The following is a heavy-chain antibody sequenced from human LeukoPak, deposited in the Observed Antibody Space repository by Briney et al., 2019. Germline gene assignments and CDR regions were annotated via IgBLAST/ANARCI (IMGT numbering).Heavy chain of an antibody. J-gene: IGHJ4*02. D-gene: IGHD2-15*01. CDR3: AKQLGYCSDGSCYFPY. Sequence: GGSLRLSCVASGVTLSSYWMSWVRQAPGKGLEWVSAISNNGGYTYYADSVQGRFTISRDNSKSTLCLQMNSLRAEDTAVYYCAKQLGYCSDGSCYFPYWGQGTLVTVSS. V-gene: IGHV3-23*01. CDR2: ISNNGGYT. CDR1: GVTLSSYW.